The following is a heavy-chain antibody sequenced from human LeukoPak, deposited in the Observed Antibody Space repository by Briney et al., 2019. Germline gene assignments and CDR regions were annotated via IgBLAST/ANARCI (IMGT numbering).Heavy chain of an antibody. V-gene: IGHV1-18*01. CDR1: GYTFTSYG. CDR2: ISAYNGNT. J-gene: IGHJ4*02. D-gene: IGHD3-10*01. Sequence: ASVNVSCKASGYTFTSYGISWVRQAPGQGLEWMGWISAYNGNTNYAQKLQGRVTMTTDTSTSTAYMELRSLRSDDTAVYYCARDLLVASRSLYGSGTYGYWGQGTLVTVSS. CDR3: ARDLLVASRSLYGSGTYGY.